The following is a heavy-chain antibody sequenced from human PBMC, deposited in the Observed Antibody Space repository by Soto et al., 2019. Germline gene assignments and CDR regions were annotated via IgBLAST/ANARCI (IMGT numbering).Heavy chain of an antibody. CDR2: IKQDGSEK. CDR1: GFTFSSYW. V-gene: IGHV3-7*03. J-gene: IGHJ4*02. D-gene: IGHD3-22*01. CDR3: ERYYYDSSGYSWFDY. Sequence: PGGSLRLSCAASGFTFSSYWMSWVRQAPGKGLEWVANIKQDGSEKYYVDSVKGRFTISRDNAKNSLYLQMNSLRAEDTAVYYCERYYYDSSGYSWFDYWGQGTLVTVSS.